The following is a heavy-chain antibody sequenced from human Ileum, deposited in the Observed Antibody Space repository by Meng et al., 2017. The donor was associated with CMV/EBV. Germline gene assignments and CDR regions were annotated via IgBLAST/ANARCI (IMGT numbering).Heavy chain of an antibody. D-gene: IGHD3-16*02. CDR3: ARGLFRYPAYFDL. J-gene: IGHJ4*02. CDR2: INHVGRT. Sequence: RRGWPDTFKLREPLSXTCAVNGGXXXGQYYNWIRQSPGNGLQWIAEINHVGRTNSNPSLASRVTISQDTSKNQCSLKLNSVTVADSAVYYCARGLFRYPAYFDLWGQGTLVTVSS. CDR1: GGXXXGQY. V-gene: IGHV4-34*01.